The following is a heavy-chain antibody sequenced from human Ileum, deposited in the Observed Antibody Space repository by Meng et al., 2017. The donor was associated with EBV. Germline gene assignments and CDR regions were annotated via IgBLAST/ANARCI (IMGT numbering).Heavy chain of an antibody. Sequence: QVQLKDPGQGLVKPSETLSLPCTVSGGSVSISSYYWSWIRQPPGKGLEWIGYIYYSGTTNYNPSLESRVTISVDTSKNQFSLKLRSVAASDTAVYYCARGWDTAMDSGWGQGTLVTVSS. V-gene: IGHV4-61*01. J-gene: IGHJ4*02. CDR3: ARGWDTAMDSG. CDR1: GGSVSISSYY. CDR2: IYYSGTT. D-gene: IGHD5-18*01.